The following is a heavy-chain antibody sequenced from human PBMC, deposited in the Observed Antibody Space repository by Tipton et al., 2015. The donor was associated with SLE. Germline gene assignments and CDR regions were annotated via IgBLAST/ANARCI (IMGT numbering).Heavy chain of an antibody. J-gene: IGHJ6*03. V-gene: IGHV4-59*01. Sequence: LRLSCTVSGGSITNYFWRWIRQPPGKGLEWIGHIYYRGTISYNPSLKSRVTISLDASKKQLALRLSSVTAADTAVYYCARAGTYSNFYYYHYMDVWGEGTTVTVSS. D-gene: IGHD4-11*01. CDR1: GGSITNYF. CDR3: ARAGTYSNFYYYHYMDV. CDR2: IYYRGTI.